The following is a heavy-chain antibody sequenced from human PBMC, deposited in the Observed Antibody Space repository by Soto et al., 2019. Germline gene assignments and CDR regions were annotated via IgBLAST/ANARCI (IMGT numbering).Heavy chain of an antibody. CDR3: ARVNVLRYFDWLLYFDY. CDR2: IYYSGST. V-gene: IGHV4-30-4*01. J-gene: IGHJ4*02. D-gene: IGHD3-9*01. CDR1: GGSISSGDYY. Sequence: SETLSLTCTVSGGSISSGDYYWSWIRQPPGKGLEWIGYIYYSGSTYYNPSLKSRVTISVDTSKNQFSLKLSSVTAAETAVYYCARVNVLRYFDWLLYFDYWGQGTLVTVS.